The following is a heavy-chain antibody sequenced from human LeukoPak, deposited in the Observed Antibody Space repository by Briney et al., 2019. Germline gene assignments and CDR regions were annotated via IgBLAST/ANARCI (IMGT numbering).Heavy chain of an antibody. J-gene: IGHJ4*02. Sequence: SVKVSCKASGGTFSSYAISWVRQAPGQGLEWMRRIIPIFGTANYAQKFQGRVTITTDESTSTAYMELSSLRSEDTAVYYCARDRAYYDFWSGYDYWGQGTLVTVSS. CDR2: IIPIFGTA. CDR1: GGTFSSYA. D-gene: IGHD3-3*01. CDR3: ARDRAYYDFWSGYDY. V-gene: IGHV1-69*05.